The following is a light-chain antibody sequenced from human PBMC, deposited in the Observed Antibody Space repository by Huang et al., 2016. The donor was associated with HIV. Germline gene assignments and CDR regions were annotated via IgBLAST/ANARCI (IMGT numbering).Light chain of an antibody. CDR1: QSISRH. J-gene: IGKJ3*01. CDR3: QQYNNWPFT. Sequence: RVMTQSPVTLSVSPGERAIFSCRASQSISRHLAWSQHKPGQAPRLLIYGSSTRATGIPARFSGSGSGIEFTLTISSLQSEDFAVYYCQQYNNWPFTFGPGTRVDIK. V-gene: IGKV3-15*01. CDR2: GSS.